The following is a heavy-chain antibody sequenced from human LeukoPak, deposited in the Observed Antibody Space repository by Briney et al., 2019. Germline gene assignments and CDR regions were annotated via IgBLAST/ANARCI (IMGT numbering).Heavy chain of an antibody. CDR2: IYSGGST. D-gene: IGHD1-26*01. V-gene: IGHV3-53*01. CDR1: GFTVSSNY. J-gene: IGHJ4*02. CDR3: AKELGGSYAYFDY. Sequence: GGSLRLSCAASGFTVSSNYMSWVRQAPGKGLEWVSVIYSGGSTYYADSVRGRFTISRDNSKNALYLQMNSLRAEDTAVYYCAKELGGSYAYFDYWGQGTLVTVSS.